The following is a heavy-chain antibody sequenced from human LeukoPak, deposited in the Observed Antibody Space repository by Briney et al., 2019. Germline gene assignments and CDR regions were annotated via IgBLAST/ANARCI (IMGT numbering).Heavy chain of an antibody. Sequence: GGSLRLSCAASGFTFSNYWMSWVRQAPGKGLEWVANIKQDGSEKYYVDSVKGRFTISRDNAKNSLYLQMNSLRAEDTAVYYCASFSYYYYYMDVWGKGTTVTISS. CDR3: ASFSYYYYYMDV. D-gene: IGHD2/OR15-2a*01. CDR1: GFTFSNYW. J-gene: IGHJ6*03. CDR2: IKQDGSEK. V-gene: IGHV3-7*01.